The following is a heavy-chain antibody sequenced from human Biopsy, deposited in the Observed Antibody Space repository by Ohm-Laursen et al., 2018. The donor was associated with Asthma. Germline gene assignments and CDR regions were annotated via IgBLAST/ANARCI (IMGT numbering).Heavy chain of an antibody. V-gene: IGHV3-7*01. Sequence: SLRPSCAASRFTFGDYWMSWVRQVPGKGLEWVANIKHDGSEKNHVDSLKGRFTISRDNAKNSLYLQMNSLRAEDTAVYYCARTFHFWSPYHAEHYQLWGQGTLVTVSS. J-gene: IGHJ1*01. CDR2: IKHDGSEK. CDR1: RFTFGDYW. D-gene: IGHD3-3*02. CDR3: ARTFHFWSPYHAEHYQL.